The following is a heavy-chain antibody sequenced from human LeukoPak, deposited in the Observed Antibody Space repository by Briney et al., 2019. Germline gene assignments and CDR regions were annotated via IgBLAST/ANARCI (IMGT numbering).Heavy chain of an antibody. CDR1: GGTFSRHE. V-gene: IGHV1-69*13. J-gene: IGHJ3*02. CDR3: ARDFTSEDAFDI. Sequence: SVKVSCKASGGTFSRHEISWVRQAPGQGLEWMGGIIPIPRTANYAQNFQGRVTITADESTSTVYMELRSLRSDDAAVYYCARDFTSEDAFDIWGQGTLVTVSS. CDR2: IIPIPRTA. D-gene: IGHD1-14*01.